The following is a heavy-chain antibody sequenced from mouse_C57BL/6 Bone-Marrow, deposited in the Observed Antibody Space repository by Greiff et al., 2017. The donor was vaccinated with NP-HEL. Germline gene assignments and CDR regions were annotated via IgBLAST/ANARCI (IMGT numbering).Heavy chain of an antibody. D-gene: IGHD2-4*01. V-gene: IGHV5-4*01. CDR2: ISDGGSYT. CDR1: GFTFSSYA. J-gene: IGHJ3*01. CDR3: ARKDDYDGFAY. Sequence: EVQLVESGGGLVKPGGSLKLSCAASGFTFSSYAMSWVRQTPEKRLEWVATISDGGSYTYYPDNVKGRFTISRDNAKNNLYLQMSHLKSEDTAIYYCARKDDYDGFAYWGQGTLVTVSA.